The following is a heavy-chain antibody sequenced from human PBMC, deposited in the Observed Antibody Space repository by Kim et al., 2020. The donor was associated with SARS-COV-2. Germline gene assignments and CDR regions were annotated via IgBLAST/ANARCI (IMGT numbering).Heavy chain of an antibody. V-gene: IGHV1-46*01. J-gene: IGHJ4*02. CDR3: AGDPLDGDYEWLDY. D-gene: IGHD4-17*01. Sequence: ALRFQGRVTMTRETSTSTVYMEMSSLRSEDTAVYYCAGDPLDGDYEWLDYWGQGTLVTVSS.